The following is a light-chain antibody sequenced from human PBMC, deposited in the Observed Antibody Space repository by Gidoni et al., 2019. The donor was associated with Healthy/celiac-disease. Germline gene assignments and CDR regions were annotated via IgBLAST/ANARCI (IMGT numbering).Light chain of an antibody. Sequence: QSVLTQPPSASGTPGQRVTISCSGSSSNIGSNYVYWYQQLPGTAPKLLIYRNNQRPSGVPDRFSGSKSGTSASLAISGLLSEDEADYYCAAWDDGGVVFGGGTKLTVL. CDR1: SSNIGSNY. V-gene: IGLV1-47*01. CDR2: RNN. CDR3: AAWDDGGVV. J-gene: IGLJ2*01.